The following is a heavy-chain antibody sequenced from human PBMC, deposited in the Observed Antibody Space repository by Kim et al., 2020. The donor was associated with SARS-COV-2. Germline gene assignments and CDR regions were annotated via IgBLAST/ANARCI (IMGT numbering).Heavy chain of an antibody. CDR3: AGGTYTTGWYMDRFEP. D-gene: IGHD6-19*01. Sequence: GGSLRLSCAASGFTFSTYWMSWVRQAPGKGLEWVASIKQDGSQKYYVDSVKGRFTISRDNAQNSLYLQMSSLRAEDTALYYCAGGTYTTGWYMDRFEPWGQGTLVTVSS. V-gene: IGHV3-7*03. J-gene: IGHJ5*02. CDR2: IKQDGSQK. CDR1: GFTFSTYW.